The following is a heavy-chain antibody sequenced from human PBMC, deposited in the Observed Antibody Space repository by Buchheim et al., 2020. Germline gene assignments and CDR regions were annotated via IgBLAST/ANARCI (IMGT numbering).Heavy chain of an antibody. CDR2: INHSGST. V-gene: IGHV4-34*01. D-gene: IGHD6-13*01. CDR1: GGSFSGYY. Sequence: QVQLQQWGAGLLKPSETLSLTCAVYGGSFSGYYWSWIRQPPGKGLEWIGEINHSGSTNYNPSLKSRVTISVDTSKNQFSLKLSSVTAADTAVYYCARGPPGLPRSRPTQSRFDYWGQGTL. CDR3: ARGPPGLPRSRPTQSRFDY. J-gene: IGHJ4*02.